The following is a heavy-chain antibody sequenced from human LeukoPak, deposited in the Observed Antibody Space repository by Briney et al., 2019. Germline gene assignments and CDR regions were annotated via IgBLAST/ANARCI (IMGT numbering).Heavy chain of an antibody. CDR1: GFTFSSYG. Sequence: GGSLRLSCAASGFTFSSYGMHWVRQAPGKGLEWVAYIQYDGSNEQYADSVKGRFTISRDNAKKSLFLQMNSLRAEDTAVYYCARASWPLGSYYMDVWGKGTTVTISS. J-gene: IGHJ6*03. CDR3: ARASWPLGSYYMDV. V-gene: IGHV3-30*02. CDR2: IQYDGSNE. D-gene: IGHD3-10*01.